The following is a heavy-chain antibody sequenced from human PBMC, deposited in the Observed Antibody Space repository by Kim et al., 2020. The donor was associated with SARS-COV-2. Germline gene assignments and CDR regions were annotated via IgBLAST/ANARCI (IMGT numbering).Heavy chain of an antibody. CDR1: GYTFTSYG. CDR3: ARDYRGWELLGPYYYYGMDV. J-gene: IGHJ6*02. V-gene: IGHV1-18*01. Sequence: ASVKVSCKASGYTFTSYGISWVRQAPGQGLEWMGWISAYNGNTNYAQKLQGRVTMTTDTSTSTAYMELRSLRSDDTAVYYCARDYRGWELLGPYYYYGMDVWGQGTTVTVSS. D-gene: IGHD1-26*01. CDR2: ISAYNGNT.